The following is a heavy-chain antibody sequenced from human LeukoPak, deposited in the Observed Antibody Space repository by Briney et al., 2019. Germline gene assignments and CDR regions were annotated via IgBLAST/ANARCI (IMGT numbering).Heavy chain of an antibody. CDR3: AKDLYYYDSSGYPRMGY. Sequence: GGSLRLSCAASGLTFSSYAMSWVRQAPGKGLEWVAVISYDGSNKYYADSVKGRFTISRDNSKNTLYLQMNSLRAEDTAVYYCAKDLYYYDSSGYPRMGYWGQGTLVTVSS. CDR1: GLTFSSYA. CDR2: ISYDGSNK. D-gene: IGHD3-22*01. J-gene: IGHJ4*02. V-gene: IGHV3-30*18.